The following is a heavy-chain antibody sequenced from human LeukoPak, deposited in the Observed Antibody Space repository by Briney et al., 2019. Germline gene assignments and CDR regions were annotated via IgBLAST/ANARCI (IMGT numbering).Heavy chain of an antibody. CDR2: ISGSGGST. CDR1: GFTFSSYA. CDR3: ARAPGEGWFDP. D-gene: IGHD4-17*01. J-gene: IGHJ5*02. V-gene: IGHV3-23*01. Sequence: GGSLRLSCAASGFTFSSYAMSWVRQAPGKGLEWVSAISGSGGSTYYADSVKGRFTISRDNSKNTLYLQMNSLRAEDTALYYCARAPGEGWFDPWGQGTLVTVSS.